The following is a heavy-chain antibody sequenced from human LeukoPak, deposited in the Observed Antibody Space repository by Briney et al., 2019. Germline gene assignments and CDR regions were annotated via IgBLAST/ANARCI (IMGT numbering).Heavy chain of an antibody. J-gene: IGHJ3*02. Sequence: GGSLRLSCAASEFTFSTYWMTWLRQAPQRGLEWVANIKPDGSGEYYLDPVKGRFTISRDNAKNSLYLHMNSLRAEDTAIYYCARHLDWASDSWGQGTMVTVSS. CDR3: ARHLDWASDS. CDR2: IKPDGSGE. CDR1: EFTFSTYW. D-gene: IGHD3/OR15-3a*01. V-gene: IGHV3-7*03.